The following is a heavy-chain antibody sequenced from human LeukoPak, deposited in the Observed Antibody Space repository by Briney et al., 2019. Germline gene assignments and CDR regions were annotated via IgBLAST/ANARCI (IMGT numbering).Heavy chain of an antibody. V-gene: IGHV4-34*01. Sequence: SETLSLTCAVYGGSFSGYYWSWIRQPPGKGLEWIGGINHSGSTNYSPSLKSRVTISVGTSKNQFSLKLSSVTAADTAVYYCARGGITMVRGVISYWGQGTLVTVSS. CDR3: ARGGITMVRGVISY. CDR1: GGSFSGYY. CDR2: INHSGST. J-gene: IGHJ4*02. D-gene: IGHD3-10*01.